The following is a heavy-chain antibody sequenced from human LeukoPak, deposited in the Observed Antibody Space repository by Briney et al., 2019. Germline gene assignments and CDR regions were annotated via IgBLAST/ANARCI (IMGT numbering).Heavy chain of an antibody. CDR3: ARGRPGSGWSFDY. CDR2: INPSGGTT. D-gene: IGHD6-19*01. Sequence: VASVKVSCKASGYTFTTYYMHWVRQAPGQGLEWMGIINPSGGTTNYAQKFQGRVTMTRDTSTTTVYMELSSLRSEDTAVYYCARGRPGSGWSFDYWGQGTLVTVPS. V-gene: IGHV1-46*01. J-gene: IGHJ4*02. CDR1: GYTFTTYY.